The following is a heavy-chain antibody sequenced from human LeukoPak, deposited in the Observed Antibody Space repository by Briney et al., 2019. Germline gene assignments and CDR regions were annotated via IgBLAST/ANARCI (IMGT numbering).Heavy chain of an antibody. CDR1: GYTFTSYG. Sequence: VSVKVSCKASGYTFTSYGISWVRQAPGQGLEWMGWISAYNGNTNYAQKLQGRVTMTTDTSTSTAYMELRSLRSDDTAVYYCARDYDFWSGYPLGYWGQGTLVTVSS. J-gene: IGHJ4*02. CDR3: ARDYDFWSGYPLGY. D-gene: IGHD3-3*01. V-gene: IGHV1-18*01. CDR2: ISAYNGNT.